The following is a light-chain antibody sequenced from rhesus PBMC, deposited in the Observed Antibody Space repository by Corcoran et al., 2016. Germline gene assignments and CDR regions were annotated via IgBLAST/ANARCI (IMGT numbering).Light chain of an antibody. Sequence: DIQMTQSPSSLSASVGDRVTITCRASQGITNDLAWYQQKPGETPKLLIYEASSLQSGIPSRFSGSGSGTVFTLTISSLQSEDFATYYCQHYYSNPRTFGQGTKVEIK. CDR3: QHYYSNPRT. V-gene: IGKV1-25*02. CDR2: EAS. J-gene: IGKJ1*01. CDR1: QGITND.